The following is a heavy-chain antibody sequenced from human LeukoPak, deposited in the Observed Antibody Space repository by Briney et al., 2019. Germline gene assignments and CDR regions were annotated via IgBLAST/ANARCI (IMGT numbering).Heavy chain of an antibody. D-gene: IGHD6-19*01. V-gene: IGHV4-34*01. CDR1: GGSFSGYY. CDR3: ASSRGYSSGLWYYYMDV. Sequence: SETLSLTCAVYGGSFSGYYWSWIXQPPXKGXXXXXXIXHSGTTNYNPSLRSRVTISVDTSKNQLSLKLSSVTAADTAVYYCASSRGYSSGLWYYYMDVWGKGTTVTVSS. CDR2: IXHSGTT. J-gene: IGHJ6*03.